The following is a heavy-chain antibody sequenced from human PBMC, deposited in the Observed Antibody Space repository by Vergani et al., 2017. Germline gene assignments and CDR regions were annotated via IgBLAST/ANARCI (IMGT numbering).Heavy chain of an antibody. D-gene: IGHD3-10*01. V-gene: IGHV4-4*07. J-gene: IGHJ4*02. CDR2: IFYTGST. Sequence: QVQLQESGPGLVKPSETLSLTCTVSGGSISSYYWSWIRQPAGKGLEWIGRIFYTGSTNYNPSLKSRVTISVDTSKNQFALRLSSVTAADTAIYYCARDGDNYGSGSYYDYWGQGTLVTVSS. CDR3: ARDGDNYGSGSYYDY. CDR1: GGSISSYY.